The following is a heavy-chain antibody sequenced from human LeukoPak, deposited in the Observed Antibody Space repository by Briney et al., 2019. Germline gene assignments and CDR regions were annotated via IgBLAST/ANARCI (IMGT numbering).Heavy chain of an antibody. CDR1: GFTSSTDG. CDR2: ISGSGGST. V-gene: IGHV3-23*01. Sequence: PGGSPRLSSAASGFTSSTDGISWVSQSPGKGLKWVSAISGSGGSTYYADSVKGRFTISRDNSKNTLYLQMNSLRAEDTAVYYCARGKDTIDYWGQGTLVTVS. D-gene: IGHD2-2*01. J-gene: IGHJ4*02. CDR3: ARGKDTIDY.